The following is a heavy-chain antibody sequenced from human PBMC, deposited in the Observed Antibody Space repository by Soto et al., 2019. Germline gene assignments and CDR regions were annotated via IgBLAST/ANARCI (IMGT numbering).Heavy chain of an antibody. CDR1: GFTFSSYS. D-gene: IGHD1-1*01. Sequence: EVQLVESGGGLVKPGGSLRLSCAASGFTFSSYSMNWVRQAPGKGLEWVSSISSSSSYIYYADSVKGRFTISRDNAKNSLYLQMNSLRAEDTAVYYCASGRIRDVYNSNTFDYWGQGTLVTVSS. CDR3: ASGRIRDVYNSNTFDY. CDR2: ISSSSSYI. J-gene: IGHJ4*02. V-gene: IGHV3-21*01.